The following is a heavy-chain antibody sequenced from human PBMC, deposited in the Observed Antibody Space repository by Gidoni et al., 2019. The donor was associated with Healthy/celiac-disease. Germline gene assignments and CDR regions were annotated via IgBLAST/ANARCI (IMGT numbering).Heavy chain of an antibody. J-gene: IGHJ5*02. Sequence: EVQLVESGGGLVQPGGSLRLSCAASGFTLSSYWMHWVRQAPGKGLVWVSRINRDGSSTSYADSVKGRFTISRDNAKNTLYLQMNSLRAEDTAVYYCARDPLFRQSAYNWFDPWGQGTLVTVSS. V-gene: IGHV3-74*01. D-gene: IGHD3-10*02. CDR3: ARDPLFRQSAYNWFDP. CDR2: INRDGSST. CDR1: GFTLSSYW.